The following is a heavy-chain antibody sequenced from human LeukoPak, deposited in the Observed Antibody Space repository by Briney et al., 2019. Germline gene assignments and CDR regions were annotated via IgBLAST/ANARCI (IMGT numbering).Heavy chain of an antibody. D-gene: IGHD3-10*01. CDR1: GFTFSSYA. CDR2: ISGSGGST. Sequence: GGSLRLSCAASGFTFSSYAMSWVRQAPGKGLEWVSAISGSGGSTYYADSVKGRFTISRDDSKNTAYLQMDSLKTEDTAVYYCTGNYYGSGSYADFDYWGQGTLVTVSS. CDR3: TGNYYGSGSYADFDY. J-gene: IGHJ4*02. V-gene: IGHV3-23*01.